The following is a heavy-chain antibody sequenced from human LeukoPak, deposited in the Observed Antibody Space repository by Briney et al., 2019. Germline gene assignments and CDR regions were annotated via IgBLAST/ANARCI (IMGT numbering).Heavy chain of an antibody. Sequence: PSETLSLTCTGSGGSISSSSYYWGWIRQPPGERLEWIGRIYYRGSTYYNPSLKSRVTISVDTSKNQFSLKLSSVTAADTAVYYCARHAIDHQDAFDIWGQGTMVTVSS. CDR3: ARHAIDHQDAFDI. V-gene: IGHV4-39*01. CDR2: IYYRGST. J-gene: IGHJ3*02. CDR1: GGSISSSSYY.